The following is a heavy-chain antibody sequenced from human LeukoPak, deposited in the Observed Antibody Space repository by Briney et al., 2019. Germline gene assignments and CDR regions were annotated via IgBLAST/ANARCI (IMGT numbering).Heavy chain of an antibody. Sequence: GASVKVSCKASGYTFTGYYMHWVRQAPGQGLEWMGWINPNSGGTNYAQKFQGRVTMTRDTSISTAYMELSRLRSDDTAVYYCARDRRITIFGVAPNWFDPWGQGTLVTVSS. V-gene: IGHV1-2*02. CDR3: ARDRRITIFGVAPNWFDP. CDR2: INPNSGGT. J-gene: IGHJ5*02. CDR1: GYTFTGYY. D-gene: IGHD3-3*01.